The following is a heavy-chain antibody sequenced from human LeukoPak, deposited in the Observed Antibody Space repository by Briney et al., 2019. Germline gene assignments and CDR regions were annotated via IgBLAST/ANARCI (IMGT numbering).Heavy chain of an antibody. CDR1: GYTFTGYY. CDR3: ASESEYGGYSSSSLDY. J-gene: IGHJ4*02. CDR2: INPNSGGT. Sequence: ASVKVSCKASGYTFTGYYMHWVRQAPGQGLEWMGWINPNSGGTNYAQKFQGRVTMTRDTSISTAYMELSRLRSDDTAVYYCASESEYGGYSSSSLDYWGQGTLVTVSS. V-gene: IGHV1-2*02. D-gene: IGHD6-6*01.